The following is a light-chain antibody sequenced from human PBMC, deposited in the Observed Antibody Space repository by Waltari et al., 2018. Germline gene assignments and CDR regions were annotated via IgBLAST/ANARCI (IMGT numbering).Light chain of an antibody. CDR3: CSYAGSFVWV. V-gene: IGLV2-11*01. CDR2: GVS. CDR1: TSYVGYYDY. Sequence: QSALTQPRSVSGSPGQSVTISCPGSTSYVGYYDYVSWYQQHPGKAPEVLIYGVSRRPSGIPDRFSGSKSGNTASLTISGLRAEDEADYYCCSYAGSFVWVFGGGTTLSV. J-gene: IGLJ3*02.